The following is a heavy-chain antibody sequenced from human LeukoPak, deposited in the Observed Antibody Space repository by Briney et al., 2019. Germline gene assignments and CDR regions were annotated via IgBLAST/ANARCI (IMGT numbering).Heavy chain of an antibody. Sequence: GASVKVSCKASGYTFTSYGISWVRQAPGQGLEWMGRISAYNGNTNYAQKLQGRVTMTTDTSTSTAYMELRSLRSDDTAVYYCARCADCTITYYDYVWGSYRRKYYFDYWGQGTLVTVSS. V-gene: IGHV1-18*01. D-gene: IGHD3-16*02. J-gene: IGHJ4*02. CDR1: GYTFTSYG. CDR3: ARCADCTITYYDYVWGSYRRKYYFDY. CDR2: ISAYNGNT.